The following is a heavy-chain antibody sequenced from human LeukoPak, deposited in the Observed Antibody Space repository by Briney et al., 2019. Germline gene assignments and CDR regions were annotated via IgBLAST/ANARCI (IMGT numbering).Heavy chain of an antibody. Sequence: PGGSLRLSCAASGFTFTSYVMNWVRQAPGKGLEWVSAISGSGGSSYYADSVKGRFTISRDNSKNTLYLQMNSLRAEDTAVYYCARARGIVATMGAFDIWGQGTMVTVSS. D-gene: IGHD5-12*01. J-gene: IGHJ3*02. CDR2: ISGSGGSS. V-gene: IGHV3-23*01. CDR3: ARARGIVATMGAFDI. CDR1: GFTFTSYV.